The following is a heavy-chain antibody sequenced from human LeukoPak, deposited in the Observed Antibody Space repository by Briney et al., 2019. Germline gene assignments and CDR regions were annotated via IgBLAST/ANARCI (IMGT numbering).Heavy chain of an antibody. V-gene: IGHV3-48*04. J-gene: IGHJ4*02. CDR2: ISSSSATI. CDR3: ARGRDLFDS. Sequence: GESLKISCVASGFTFNTYSMNWFRQAPGKGLEWISYISSSSATIYYADSVKGRFTISRDNAKNSLYLQMNSLRAEDTAVYYCARGRDLFDSWGQGTLVIVSS. CDR1: GFTFNTYS.